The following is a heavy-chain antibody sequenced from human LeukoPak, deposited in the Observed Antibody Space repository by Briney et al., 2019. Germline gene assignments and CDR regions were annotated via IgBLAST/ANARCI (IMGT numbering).Heavy chain of an antibody. Sequence: PGGSLRLSCAASGFTFSSYAMSWVRQAPGKGLEWVSAISGSGGSTYYADSVKGRFTISRDNSKNTLYLQMNSLRAEDTAVYYCANARWLQSSRPYHFDYWGQGTLVTVSS. D-gene: IGHD5-24*01. J-gene: IGHJ4*02. CDR2: ISGSGGST. CDR1: GFTFSSYA. CDR3: ANARWLQSSRPYHFDY. V-gene: IGHV3-23*01.